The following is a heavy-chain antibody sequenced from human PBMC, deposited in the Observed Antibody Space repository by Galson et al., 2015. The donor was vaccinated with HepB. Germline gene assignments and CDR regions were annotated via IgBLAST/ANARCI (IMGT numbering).Heavy chain of an antibody. V-gene: IGHV3-33*01. D-gene: IGHD2-8*01. CDR3: AREGMVYAIRAWFDP. CDR2: IWYDGSNK. J-gene: IGHJ5*02. Sequence: SLRLSCAASGFTFSSYGMHWVRQAPGKGLEWVAVIWYDGSNKYYADSVKGRFTISRDNSKNTLYLQMNSLRAEDTAVYYCAREGMVYAIRAWFDPWGQGTLVTVSS. CDR1: GFTFSSYG.